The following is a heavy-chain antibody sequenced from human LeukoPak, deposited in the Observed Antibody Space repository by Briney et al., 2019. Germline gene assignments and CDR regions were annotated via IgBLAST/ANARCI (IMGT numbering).Heavy chain of an antibody. J-gene: IGHJ4*02. CDR3: ARAGDYVWGSYHDY. CDR2: IYYSGST. Sequence: PSETLSLTCTVSGGSISSYYWSRIRQPPGKGLEWIGYIYYSGSTNYNPSLKSRVTISVDTSKNQFSLKLSSVTAADTAVYYCARAGDYVWGSYHDYWGQGTLVTVSS. V-gene: IGHV4-59*01. CDR1: GGSISSYY. D-gene: IGHD3-16*02.